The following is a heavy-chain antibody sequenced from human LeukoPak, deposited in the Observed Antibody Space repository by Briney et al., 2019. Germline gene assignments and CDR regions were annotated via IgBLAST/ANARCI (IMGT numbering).Heavy chain of an antibody. V-gene: IGHV1-8*03. CDR3: ARDLAAGTFDY. J-gene: IGHJ4*02. CDR2: MNPNSGNT. D-gene: IGHD6-19*01. Sequence: GASVKVSCKASGYTFTSYDINWVRQATGQGLEWMGWMNPNSGNTGYAQKFQGRVTITTDTSTSTAYMELRSLRSDDTAVYYCARDLAAGTFDYWGQGTLVTVSS. CDR1: GYTFTSYD.